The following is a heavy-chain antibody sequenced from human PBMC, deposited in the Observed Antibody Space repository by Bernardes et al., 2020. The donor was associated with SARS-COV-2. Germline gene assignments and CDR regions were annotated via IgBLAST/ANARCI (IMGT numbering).Heavy chain of an antibody. Sequence: GGSLQTSCKASGYTITSHWVAWLRQIPGKVLEWMGIIYPGDSDTRYSPSFQGQVTISADKSIRTTYLQWSSLKAPDTAIYYCARLGFDTLGYIGPFDNWGQGTMITVSS. CDR3: ARLGFDTLGYIGPFDN. V-gene: IGHV5-51*01. CDR1: GYTITSHW. CDR2: IYPGDSDT. J-gene: IGHJ3*02. D-gene: IGHD3-22*01.